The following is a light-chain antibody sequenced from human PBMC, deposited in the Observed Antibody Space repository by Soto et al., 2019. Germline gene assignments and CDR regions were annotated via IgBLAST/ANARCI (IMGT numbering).Light chain of an antibody. CDR2: KAS. V-gene: IGKV1-5*03. Sequence: DIQMTQSPSTLSASVGDRVNITCLASQSISSWLAWYQQKAGEAPKLLMYKASTLDSGVPSRFSGSGSGTEFTLTISSLQPEDFATYHCQQYNNYAFTFGPGTKVDFK. J-gene: IGKJ3*01. CDR3: QQYNNYAFT. CDR1: QSISSW.